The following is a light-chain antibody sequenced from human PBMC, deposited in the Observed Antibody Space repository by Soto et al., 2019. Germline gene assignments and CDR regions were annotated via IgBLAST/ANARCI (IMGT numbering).Light chain of an antibody. CDR1: QSVNSR. CDR3: LHYGRSPIT. V-gene: IGKV3-20*01. CDR2: GAS. Sequence: EIVLTQSPGTLSLSPGERATLSCRASQSVNSRLAWYQHKPGQAPRLLISGASSRATGIPDRFSGSGSATDFTLTISRLEPEDFALYYCLHYGRSPITFGQGTRLEI. J-gene: IGKJ5*01.